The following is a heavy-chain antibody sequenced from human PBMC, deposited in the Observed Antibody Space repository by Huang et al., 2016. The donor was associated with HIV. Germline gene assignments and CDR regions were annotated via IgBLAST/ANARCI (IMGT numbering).Heavy chain of an antibody. Sequence: VESGGRLVQPGGSIRLSCVGSTFISGAYWMSWVRQSPVKGLEWVANIKQDESEKYYVESVKGRFNISRDNAKKVLFLEMNNVRVEDTATYYCATKTAAMDIWGQGTTVTVS. CDR3: ATKTAAMDI. J-gene: IGHJ6*02. CDR1: TFISGAYW. CDR2: IKQDESEK. V-gene: IGHV3-7*01. D-gene: IGHD1-7*01.